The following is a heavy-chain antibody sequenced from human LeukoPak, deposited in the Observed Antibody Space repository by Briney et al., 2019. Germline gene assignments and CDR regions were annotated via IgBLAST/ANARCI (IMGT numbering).Heavy chain of an antibody. J-gene: IGHJ4*02. V-gene: IGHV3-74*01. CDR1: GFTFSSYW. CDR3: ARATTVTTFFDY. Sequence: GGSLRLSCAASGFTFSSYWMHWVRQAPGKGLVWVSRINSDGSSTSYADSVKGRFTISRDNAKDTLYLQMNSLRAEDTAVYYCARATTVTTFFDYWGQGTLVTVSS. D-gene: IGHD4-17*01. CDR2: INSDGSST.